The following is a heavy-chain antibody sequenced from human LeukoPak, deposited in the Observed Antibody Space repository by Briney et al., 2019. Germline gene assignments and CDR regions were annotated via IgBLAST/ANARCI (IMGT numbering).Heavy chain of an antibody. D-gene: IGHD3-22*01. CDR1: GGSISSNNYY. V-gene: IGHV4-61*05. CDR3: ARVSHYYDSSGYYYVRAFGI. Sequence: SETLSLTCTVSGGSISSNNYYWGWIRQPPGKGLEWIGRISTSGSTNYNPSLKSRVTMSVDTSNNQFSLKLSSVTAADTAVYYCARVSHYYDSSGYYYVRAFGIWVQRTIVTVSS. CDR2: ISTSGST. J-gene: IGHJ3*02.